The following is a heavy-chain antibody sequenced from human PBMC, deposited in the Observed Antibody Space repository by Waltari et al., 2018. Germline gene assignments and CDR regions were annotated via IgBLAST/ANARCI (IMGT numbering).Heavy chain of an antibody. CDR1: GDSVSSNNSY. CDR2: ISYSGNA. Sequence: QLQLQESGPGLVKPSETLSLTCSVSGDSVSSNNSYWGWIRQPPGKGLEWIGTISYSGNAYYNPSLKSRVTISLDMSKNDFSLKLSSVTAADTAVYYCTRDGGHDSGDFEYNWGQGSLVTVSS. J-gene: IGHJ4*02. CDR3: TRDGGHDSGDFEYN. D-gene: IGHD4-17*01. V-gene: IGHV4-39*07.